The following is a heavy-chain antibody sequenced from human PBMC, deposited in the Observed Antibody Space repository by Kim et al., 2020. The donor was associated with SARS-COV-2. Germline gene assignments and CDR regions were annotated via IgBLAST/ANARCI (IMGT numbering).Heavy chain of an antibody. J-gene: IGHJ4*02. V-gene: IGHV4-34*01. CDR2: INHSGST. CDR1: GGSFSGYY. CDR3: ARVTDCSSTSGWIGFDS. Sequence: SETLSLTCAVYGGSFSGYYWSWIRQPPGKGLEWIGEINHSGSTNYNPSLKSRVTISVDTSKNQFSLKLSSVTAADTAVYYCARVTDCSSTSGWIGFDSWGQGTLVTVSS. D-gene: IGHD2-2*01.